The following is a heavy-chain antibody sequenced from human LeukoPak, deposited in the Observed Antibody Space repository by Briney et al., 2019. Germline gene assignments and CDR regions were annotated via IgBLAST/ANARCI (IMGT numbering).Heavy chain of an antibody. V-gene: IGHV3-21*06. CDR3: VRDRD. CDR2: ISSTSNSK. CDR1: GFTFRAFT. Sequence: KAGESLRLSCAASGFTFRAFTMHWVRQAPGKGLEWVSSISSTSNSKFYADSLKGRFSISRDNANNSLHLHMDSLRAEDTAVYFCVRDRDWGQGTLVTVSS. J-gene: IGHJ4*02. D-gene: IGHD3-10*01.